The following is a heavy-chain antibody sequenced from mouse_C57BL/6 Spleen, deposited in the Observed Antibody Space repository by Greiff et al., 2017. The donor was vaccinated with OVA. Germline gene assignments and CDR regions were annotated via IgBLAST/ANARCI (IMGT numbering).Heavy chain of an antibody. CDR3: ARSDYGSSLFDY. CDR1: GYTFTSYW. V-gene: IGHV1-64*01. CDR2: IHPNSGST. J-gene: IGHJ2*01. D-gene: IGHD1-1*01. Sequence: QVHVKQPGAELVKPGASVKLSCKASGYTFTSYWMHWVKQRPGQGLEWIGMIHPNSGSTNYNEKFKSKATLTVDKSSSTAYMQLSSLTSEDSAVYYCARSDYGSSLFDYWGQGTTLTVSS.